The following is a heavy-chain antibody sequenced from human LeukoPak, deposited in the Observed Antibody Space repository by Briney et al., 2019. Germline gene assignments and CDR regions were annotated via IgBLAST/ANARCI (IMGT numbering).Heavy chain of an antibody. J-gene: IGHJ6*02. D-gene: IGHD5-12*01. CDR1: GFTVSSNY. Sequence: GGSLRLSCAASGFTVSSNYMSWVRQAPGKGLEWVSVIYSGGSTYYADFVKGRFTICRDNSKNTLYLQMNSLRAEDKAVYYCASRMVATMLFDYYGMDVWGQETTVTVSS. CDR3: ASRMVATMLFDYYGMDV. CDR2: IYSGGST. V-gene: IGHV3-66*01.